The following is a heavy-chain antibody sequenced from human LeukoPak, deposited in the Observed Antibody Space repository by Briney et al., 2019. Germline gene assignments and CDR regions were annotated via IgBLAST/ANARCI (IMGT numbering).Heavy chain of an antibody. D-gene: IGHD3-22*01. CDR2: IYYSGST. Sequence: ASETLSLTCTVSGDSINCASCYWGWIRQPPGKGLEWIGSIYYSGSTYYNPSLKSRVTISVDTSKNQFSLKLSSVTAADTAVYYCARDNVADSSGSDYWGQGTLVTVSS. J-gene: IGHJ4*02. V-gene: IGHV4-39*07. CDR1: GDSINCASCY. CDR3: ARDNVADSSGSDY.